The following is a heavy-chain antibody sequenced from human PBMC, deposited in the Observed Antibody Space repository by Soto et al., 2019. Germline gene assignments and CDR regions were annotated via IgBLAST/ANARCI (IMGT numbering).Heavy chain of an antibody. V-gene: IGHV3-53*01. CDR2: IYSGGST. Sequence: EVQLVESGGGLIQPGGSLRLSCAASGFTVSSNYMSWVRQAPGKGLEWVSLIYSGGSTFYADSVKGRFTISRDNSRNTLYLRLNSLRAEDTAVYYCARAPSPWVFDCWGQGTLVTVSS. CDR3: ARAPSPWVFDC. D-gene: IGHD7-27*01. J-gene: IGHJ4*02. CDR1: GFTVSSNY.